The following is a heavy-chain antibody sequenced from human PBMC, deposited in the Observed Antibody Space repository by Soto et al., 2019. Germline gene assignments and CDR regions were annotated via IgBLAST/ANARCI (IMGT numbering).Heavy chain of an antibody. CDR2: INSDGSST. D-gene: IGHD6-19*01. Sequence: EVQLVESGGGLVQPGGSLRLSCAASGFTFSSYWMHWVRQAPGKGLVWVSRINSDGSSTSYADSVKGRFTISRDNAKNTLYLQMNSLRAEDTAVYYCHLEQRQYSSGWYRVNWFDPWGQGTLVTVSS. J-gene: IGHJ5*02. V-gene: IGHV3-74*01. CDR3: HLEQRQYSSGWYRVNWFDP. CDR1: GFTFSSYW.